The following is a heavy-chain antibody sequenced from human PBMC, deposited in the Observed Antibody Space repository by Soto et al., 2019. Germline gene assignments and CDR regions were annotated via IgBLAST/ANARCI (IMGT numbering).Heavy chain of an antibody. V-gene: IGHV4-61*01. J-gene: IGHJ6*02. CDR1: GGSVSSGSYY. Sequence: SETLSLTCTVSGGSVSSGSYYWSWIRQPPGKGLEWIGYIYYSGSTNYNPSLKSRVTISVDTSKNQFSLKLTSVTAADTAVYYCARDWYDFWSGSLMDVWGQGTTVTVSS. CDR3: ARDWYDFWSGSLMDV. CDR2: IYYSGST. D-gene: IGHD3-3*01.